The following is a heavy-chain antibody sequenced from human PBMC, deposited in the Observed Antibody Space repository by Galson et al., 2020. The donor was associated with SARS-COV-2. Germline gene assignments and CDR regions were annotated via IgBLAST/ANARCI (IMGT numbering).Heavy chain of an antibody. CDR1: GFTFDDYA. V-gene: IGHV3-9*01. CDR3: AKDRLANAGNGNWFDP. CDR2: INWNSDSI. D-gene: IGHD2-8*01. J-gene: IGHJ5*02. Sequence: SLKISCAASGFTFDDYAMHWVRQPPGKGLEWVSGINWNSDSIDYEDSVKGRFTISRDNANNSLYLQMNSLRPEDTALYYCAKDRLANAGNGNWFDPWGQGTLVTVSS.